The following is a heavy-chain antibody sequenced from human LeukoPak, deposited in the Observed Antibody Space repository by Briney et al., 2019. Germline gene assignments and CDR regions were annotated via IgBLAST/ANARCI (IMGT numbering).Heavy chain of an antibody. J-gene: IGHJ3*02. D-gene: IGHD4-17*01. CDR2: INPSGGST. Sequence: GASVKVSCKASGYTFTSYYMHWVRQAPGQGLEWMGIINPSGGSTSYAQKFQGRVTMTGDTSTSIVYMELSSLRSEDTAVYYCARDDYGDYVGEDAFDIWGQGTMVTVSS. CDR1: GYTFTSYY. CDR3: ARDDYGDYVGEDAFDI. V-gene: IGHV1-46*01.